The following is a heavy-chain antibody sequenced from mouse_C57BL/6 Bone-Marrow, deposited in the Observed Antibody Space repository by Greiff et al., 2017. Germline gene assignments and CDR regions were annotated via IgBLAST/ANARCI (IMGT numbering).Heavy chain of an antibody. D-gene: IGHD2-12*01. Sequence: VQLQESGAELVRPGTSVKVSCKASGYAFTNYLIAWVKQRPGQGLEWIGVINPGSGGTNYNEKFKGKATLTADTSSSTAYMQLSSLTSEDSAVYFCAKSGICYDCGPYFDVWGTGTTVTVSS. V-gene: IGHV1-54*01. CDR2: INPGSGGT. CDR1: GYAFTNYL. J-gene: IGHJ1*03. CDR3: AKSGICYDCGPYFDV.